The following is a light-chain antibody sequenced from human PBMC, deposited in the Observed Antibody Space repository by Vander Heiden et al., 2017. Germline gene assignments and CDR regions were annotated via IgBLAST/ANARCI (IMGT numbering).Light chain of an antibody. CDR1: QSISSW. V-gene: IGKV1-5*03. CDR3: QQYNSYSPSWT. J-gene: IGKJ1*01. Sequence: DIQLTQSPSSQSASVGDRVNITCRASQSISSWLAWYQQKPGKAPKRLIYKAASLESGVPSRFSGSGSGTEFTLTISSLQPDDFATYYCQQYNSYSPSWTFGQGTKVESK. CDR2: KAA.